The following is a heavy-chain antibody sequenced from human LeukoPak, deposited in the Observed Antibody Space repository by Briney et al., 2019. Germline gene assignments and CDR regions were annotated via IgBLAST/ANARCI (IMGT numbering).Heavy chain of an antibody. CDR3: ARDPDKNGLNFDS. Sequence: SETPSLTCAVSGGSISSDSWWTWVRQPPGKGLEWIGEIYHTGRTNYDPSLKSRATISLDKSKKQFSLKLSSVTAADTAVYYCARDPDKNGLNFDSWGQGTLVIVSS. J-gene: IGHJ4*02. D-gene: IGHD2-8*01. V-gene: IGHV4-4*02. CDR2: IYHTGRT. CDR1: GGSISSDSW.